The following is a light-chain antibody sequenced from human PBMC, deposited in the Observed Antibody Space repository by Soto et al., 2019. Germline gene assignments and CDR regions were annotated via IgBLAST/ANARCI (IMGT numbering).Light chain of an antibody. J-gene: IGKJ4*01. CDR1: QSVSSN. CDR2: YAS. Sequence: EVVMAQSPVTLSVSPGDGATLSCRASQSVSSNLAWYQQKPGQAPRLLIYYASTRATGIPARFSGSGSGTEFTLTICSLQSEDFAVYYCQQYNNWPLTFGGGTKVEIK. V-gene: IGKV3-15*01. CDR3: QQYNNWPLT.